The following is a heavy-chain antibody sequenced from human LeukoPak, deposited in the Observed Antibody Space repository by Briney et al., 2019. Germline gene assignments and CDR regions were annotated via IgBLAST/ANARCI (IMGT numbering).Heavy chain of an antibody. CDR1: GFTFSSHW. D-gene: IGHD2-15*01. CDR2: INTEGSST. V-gene: IGHV3-74*01. Sequence: GGSLGLSCAASGFTFSSHWMHWVRQAPGKGLVWVTGINTEGSSTNYAESVKGRFTISRDNAKNTLYLQINSLRAEDTAVYCCARDRYSHFDYWGQGTLVTVSS. J-gene: IGHJ4*02. CDR3: ARDRYSHFDY.